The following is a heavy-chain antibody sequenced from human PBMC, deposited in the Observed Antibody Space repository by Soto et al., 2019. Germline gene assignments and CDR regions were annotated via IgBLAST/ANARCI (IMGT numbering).Heavy chain of an antibody. CDR1: GFTFGSYA. Sequence: DVQLLECGGGLVQPGVSLRRSCAASGFTFGSYAMSWVRQAPGKGLEWVSGISGSGISTHYADSVKGRFTVSRDNSKNTLYLQMNSLRAEDTAVYNCAKEPVGPDWYFDLWGRGTLVTVSS. J-gene: IGHJ2*01. CDR2: ISGSGIST. CDR3: AKEPVGPDWYFDL. V-gene: IGHV3-23*01.